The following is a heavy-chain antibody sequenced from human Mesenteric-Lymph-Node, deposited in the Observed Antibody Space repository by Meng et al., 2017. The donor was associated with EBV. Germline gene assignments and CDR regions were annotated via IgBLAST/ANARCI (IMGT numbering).Heavy chain of an antibody. J-gene: IGHJ4*02. Sequence: QMQVPGPGLVKPSEPLSLPCDVYGDSFSAYYWRGIRQPPGRGLEWIGDVIHSGNTSYSPSLKSRVTISVDTSKRQFSLKLRSMTAADTAVYYCATGWGKTNYWGQGTLVTVSS. V-gene: IGHV4-34*10. CDR1: GDSFSAYY. CDR3: ATGWGKTNY. CDR2: VIHSGNT. D-gene: IGHD3-16*01.